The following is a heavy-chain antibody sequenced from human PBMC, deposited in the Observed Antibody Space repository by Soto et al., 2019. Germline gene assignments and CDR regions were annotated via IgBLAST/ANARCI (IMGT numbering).Heavy chain of an antibody. CDR1: GFTFSSYA. V-gene: IGHV3-30-3*01. CDR3: ARDRTTVTTGRFRYYYYGMDV. D-gene: IGHD4-4*01. J-gene: IGHJ6*02. CDR2: ISYDGSNK. Sequence: PGGSLRLSCAASGFTFSSYAMHWVRQAPGKGLEWVAVISYDGSNKYYADFVKGRFTISRDNSKNTLYLQMNSLRAEDTAVYYCARDRTTVTTGRFRYYYYGMDVWGQGTTVTVSS.